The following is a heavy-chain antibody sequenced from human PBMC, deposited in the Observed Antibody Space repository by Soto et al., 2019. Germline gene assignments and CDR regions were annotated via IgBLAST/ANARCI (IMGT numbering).Heavy chain of an antibody. D-gene: IGHD7-27*01. Sequence: QVQLVESGGGVVQTGRSLRLSCAASGFTFRRNGMHWVRQAPGKGLEWVALIWNDGSNEFYAGSVKGRFTISRDNSKNTLYLQMNNLRAEDTAVYYCARDGINWGFDYWGQGTLVTVSS. V-gene: IGHV3-33*01. CDR1: GFTFRRNG. CDR2: IWNDGSNE. J-gene: IGHJ4*02. CDR3: ARDGINWGFDY.